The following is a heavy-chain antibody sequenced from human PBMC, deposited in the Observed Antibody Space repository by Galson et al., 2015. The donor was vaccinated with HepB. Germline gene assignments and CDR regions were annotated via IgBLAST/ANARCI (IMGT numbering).Heavy chain of an antibody. CDR3: ARERVTLIRGAPDYGADV. Sequence: LGKPPQTRTLPCHLPGVSPPPTGMWGGWVRQPPGKALEGLARIYWAADKNYHPSFKNRAPLSKGPPQNKVGLTKANMDPADTATYYCARERVTLIRGAPDYGADVWGQGTTVTVSS. V-gene: IGHV2-70*11. CDR2: IYWAADK. J-gene: IGHJ6*02. D-gene: IGHD3-10*01. CDR1: GVSPPPTGMW.